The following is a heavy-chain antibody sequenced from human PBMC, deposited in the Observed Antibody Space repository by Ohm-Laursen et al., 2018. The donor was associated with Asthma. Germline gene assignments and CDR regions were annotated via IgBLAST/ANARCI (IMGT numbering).Heavy chain of an antibody. D-gene: IGHD1-7*01. Sequence: SLRLSCTASGFIFSHYAMTWVRQAPGKGLEYVSSISGSSGRTYYADSVKGRFTISRDNSKNTLDLQMNSLRVEDTAVYYCARDGTGTTSGYFQHWGQGTLVTVSS. J-gene: IGHJ1*01. V-gene: IGHV3-23*01. CDR2: ISGSSGRT. CDR1: GFIFSHYA. CDR3: ARDGTGTTSGYFQH.